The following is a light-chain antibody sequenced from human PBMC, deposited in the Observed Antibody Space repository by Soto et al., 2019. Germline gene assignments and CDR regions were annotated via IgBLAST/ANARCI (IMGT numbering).Light chain of an antibody. V-gene: IGKV3-15*01. CDR3: QQYNRWPYT. Sequence: EIVMTQSLATLSVSPGERATLSCRASQSVSSNLAWYQQKPGQAPRLLIYGASSRATGIPDRFSGSGSGTEFTLTISSLQSEDFAVYYCQQYNRWPYTFGPGTKLEIK. CDR2: GAS. J-gene: IGKJ2*01. CDR1: QSVSSN.